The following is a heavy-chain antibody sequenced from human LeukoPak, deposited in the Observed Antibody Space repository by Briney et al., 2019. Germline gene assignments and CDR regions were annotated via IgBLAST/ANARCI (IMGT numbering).Heavy chain of an antibody. D-gene: IGHD3-16*01. J-gene: IGHJ3*02. Sequence: GASVKVSCKASGYTFTSYGISWVRQAPGQGLEWMGWISAYNGNTNYAQKLQGRVTMTTDTSTSTAYMELRSLRSDDTAAYYCARTLGGLRAGAFDIWGQGTMVTVSS. V-gene: IGHV1-18*01. CDR2: ISAYNGNT. CDR3: ARTLGGLRAGAFDI. CDR1: GYTFTSYG.